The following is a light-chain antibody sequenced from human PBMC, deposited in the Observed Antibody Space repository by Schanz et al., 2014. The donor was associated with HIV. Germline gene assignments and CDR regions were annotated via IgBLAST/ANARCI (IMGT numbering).Light chain of an antibody. CDR2: EVS. CDR1: NSDIGSYNL. J-gene: IGLJ3*02. CDR3: SSYAGTNNFWV. Sequence: QSALTQPASVSGSPGQSVTISCSGTNSDIGSYNLVSWYQYHPGKAPKLMIYEVSKRPSGVPDRFSGSKSGNTASLTVSGLQAEDEADYYCSSYAGTNNFWVFGGGTKVTVL. V-gene: IGLV2-8*01.